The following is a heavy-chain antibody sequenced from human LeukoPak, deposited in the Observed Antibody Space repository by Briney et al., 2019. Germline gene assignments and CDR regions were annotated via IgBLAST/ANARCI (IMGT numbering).Heavy chain of an antibody. CDR3: VWSGYCSSTSCPRFDY. D-gene: IGHD2-2*03. J-gene: IGHJ4*02. CDR2: INHSGST. CDR1: GGSFSDYY. Sequence: SETLSLTCAVYGGSFSDYYWSWIRQPPGKGLEWIGEINHSGSTNYNPSLKSRVTISVDTSKNQFSLKLSSVTAADTAVYYCVWSGYCSSTSCPRFDYWGQGTLVTVSS. V-gene: IGHV4-34*01.